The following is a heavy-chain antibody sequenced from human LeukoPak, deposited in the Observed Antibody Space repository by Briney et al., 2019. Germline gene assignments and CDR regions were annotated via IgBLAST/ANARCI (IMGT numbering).Heavy chain of an antibody. D-gene: IGHD6-19*01. CDR3: ARGPNSTGWYPH. J-gene: IGHJ4*02. CDR2: VYYSGTT. V-gene: IGHV4-34*01. CDR1: GGSFSGYY. Sequence: SETLSLTCAVYGGSFSGYYWSWIRQPPGKALEWIGSVYYSGTTSYNPSLKSRVTISVDTSKNQFSLKLTSVTAADAAIYYCARGPNSTGWYPHWGQGTLVTVSS.